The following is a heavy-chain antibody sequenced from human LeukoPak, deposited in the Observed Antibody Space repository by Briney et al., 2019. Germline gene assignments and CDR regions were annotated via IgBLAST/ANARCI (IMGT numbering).Heavy chain of an antibody. CDR1: GYTFTSYY. CDR2: INPNSGGT. CDR3: ARDLEYYGSGSYRPDY. D-gene: IGHD3-10*01. V-gene: IGHV1-2*02. Sequence: ASVKVSCKASGYTFTSYYMHWVRQAPGQGLEWMGWINPNSGGTNYAQKFQGRVTMTRDTSISTAYMELSRLRSDDTAVYYCARDLEYYGSGSYRPDYWGQGTLVTVSS. J-gene: IGHJ4*02.